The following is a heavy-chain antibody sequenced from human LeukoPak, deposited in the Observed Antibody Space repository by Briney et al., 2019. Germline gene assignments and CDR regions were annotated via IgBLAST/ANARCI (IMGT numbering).Heavy chain of an antibody. CDR3: SRGGGYGDY. D-gene: IGHD5-12*01. Sequence: PSETLSLTCTVSGVSITSFYYNWIRQSAGKGLEWIGRIHTNGGTDYRPSLNSRVTMSVDTSKKQISLKLTSVTAADTAVYFCSRGGGYGDYWGQGILVTVSS. CDR1: GVSITSFY. J-gene: IGHJ4*02. V-gene: IGHV4-4*07. CDR2: IHTNGGT.